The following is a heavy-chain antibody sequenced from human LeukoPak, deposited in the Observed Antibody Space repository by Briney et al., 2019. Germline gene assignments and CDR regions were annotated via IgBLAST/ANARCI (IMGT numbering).Heavy chain of an antibody. D-gene: IGHD2-15*01. J-gene: IGHJ5*02. CDR2: INHSGST. CDR3: ARGFISVVVAASGWFDP. V-gene: IGHV4-34*01. Sequence: PSETLSLTCAVYGGSFSGYYWSWIRQPPGKGLEWIGEINHSGSTNYNPSLKSRVTISVDTSENQFSLKLSSVTAADTAVYYCARGFISVVVAASGWFDPWGQGTLVTVSS. CDR1: GGSFSGYY.